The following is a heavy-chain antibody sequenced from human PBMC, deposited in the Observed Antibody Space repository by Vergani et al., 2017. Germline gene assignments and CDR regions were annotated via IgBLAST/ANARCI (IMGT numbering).Heavy chain of an antibody. V-gene: IGHV4-39*01. J-gene: IGHJ4*02. CDR3: ARVAGSVTSYYFDY. CDR2: IYYSGST. D-gene: IGHD4-17*01. CDR1: GGSISSSSYY. Sequence: QLQLQESGPGLVKPSETLSLTCTVSGGSISSSSYYWGWIRQPPGKGLEWIGSIYYSGSTYYNPSLKSRVTISVDTSKNQFSLKLSSVTAADTAVYYCARVAGSVTSYYFDYWGQGTLVTVSS.